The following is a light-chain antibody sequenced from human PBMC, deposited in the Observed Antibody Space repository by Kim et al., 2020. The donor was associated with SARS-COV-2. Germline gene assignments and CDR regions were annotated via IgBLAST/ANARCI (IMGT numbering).Light chain of an antibody. J-gene: IGKJ2*01. Sequence: LSTTVGDRVTITCRGSQSVSHWLAWYQQKPRKAPKVLIYETSKLKSGVPSRFSGSGFGTEFTLTISSLQPVDFATYYCQQYNTWYTFGQGTKLEI. CDR3: QQYNTWYT. CDR1: QSVSHW. CDR2: ETS. V-gene: IGKV1-5*03.